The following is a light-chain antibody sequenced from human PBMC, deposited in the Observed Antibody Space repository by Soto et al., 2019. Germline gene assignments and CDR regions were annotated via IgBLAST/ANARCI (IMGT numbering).Light chain of an antibody. J-gene: IGLJ3*02. CDR1: SSDVGGYNY. CDR2: DVS. V-gene: IGLV2-11*01. CDR3: CSYAGSYTWV. Sequence: QSALTQPRSESGSPGQSVTISCTGTSSDVGGYNYVSWYQQHPGKAPKLMIYDVSKRPSGVPHRFSGSKSGNTASLTISGLQAEDEADYYCCSYAGSYTWVFGGGTKLTVL.